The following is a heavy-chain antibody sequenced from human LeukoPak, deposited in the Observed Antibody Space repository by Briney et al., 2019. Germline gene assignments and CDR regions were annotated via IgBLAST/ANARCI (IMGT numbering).Heavy chain of an antibody. CDR2: TYYRSKLYN. V-gene: IGHV6-1*01. J-gene: IGHJ4*02. CDR1: GDSLSSNSAT. Sequence: SQTLSLTCALSGDSLSSNSATWDWLRQSPSRGLEWLGRTYYRSKLYNDYAVSVKSRITINPDTSKNQFSLQLNSVTPEDTAVYYCAMRRDGEGFGYWGQGTLVTVSS. CDR3: AMRRDGEGFGY. D-gene: IGHD3-3*01.